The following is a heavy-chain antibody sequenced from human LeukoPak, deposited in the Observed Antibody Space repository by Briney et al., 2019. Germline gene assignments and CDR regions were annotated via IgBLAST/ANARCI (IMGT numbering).Heavy chain of an antibody. CDR1: GSTFTGYY. D-gene: IGHD2-21*02. Sequence: ASVKVSCKASGSTFTGYYMHWVRQAPGQGLEWMGWINPNSGGTNYAQKFQGRVTMTRDTSISTAYMELSRLRSDDTAVYYCARDGYCGGDCYSGNDYWGQGTLVTVSS. V-gene: IGHV1-2*02. CDR3: ARDGYCGGDCYSGNDY. CDR2: INPNSGGT. J-gene: IGHJ4*02.